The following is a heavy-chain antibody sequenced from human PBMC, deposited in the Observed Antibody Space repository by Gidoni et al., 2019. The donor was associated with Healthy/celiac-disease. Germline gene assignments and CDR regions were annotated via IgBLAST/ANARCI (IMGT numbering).Heavy chain of an antibody. J-gene: IGHJ4*02. CDR2: IWYDGSDK. V-gene: IGHV3-33*01. CDR1: SSYG. CDR3: ARDQGGYSYGFDY. Sequence: SSYGMHWVRQAPGKGLEWVAVIWYDGSDKYYADSVKGRFTISRDNSKNTLYLQMNSLRVEDTAVYYCARDQGGYSYGFDYWGQGTLVTVSS. D-gene: IGHD5-18*01.